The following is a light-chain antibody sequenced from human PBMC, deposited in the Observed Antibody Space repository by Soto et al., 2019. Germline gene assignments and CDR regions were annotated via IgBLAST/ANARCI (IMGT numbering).Light chain of an antibody. CDR1: SSDVGYYNY. Sequence: QSALTQPPSASGSPGQSVTISCTGTSSDVGYYNYVSWYQQHPGKAPKLMIYEVSKRPSGVPDRFSGSRSGNTASLTVSGLQAEDEADYYCSSYAGSNNLVFGGGTKLTV. V-gene: IGLV2-8*01. CDR2: EVS. J-gene: IGLJ3*02. CDR3: SSYAGSNNLV.